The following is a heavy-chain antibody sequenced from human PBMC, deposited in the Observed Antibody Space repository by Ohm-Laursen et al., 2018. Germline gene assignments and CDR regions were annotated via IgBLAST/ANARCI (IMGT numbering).Heavy chain of an antibody. CDR3: ARADVRRLDY. D-gene: IGHD3-16*01. V-gene: IGHV3-11*01. J-gene: IGHJ4*02. CDR1: GITVSDYS. Sequence: SLRLSCAASGITVSDYSMSWIRQAPGKGLEWVSYISSSGNTVYYADSVKGRFTISRDNAKSSLHLQMNSLRAEDTAVYYCARADVRRLDYWGQGTLVTVSS. CDR2: ISSSGNTV.